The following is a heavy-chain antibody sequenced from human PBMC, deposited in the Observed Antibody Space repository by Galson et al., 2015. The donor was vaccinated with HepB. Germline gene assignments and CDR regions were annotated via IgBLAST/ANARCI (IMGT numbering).Heavy chain of an antibody. D-gene: IGHD5-18*01. CDR2: FSSSGVHI. Sequence: SLRLSCAASGFSFRYYTMTWVRRAPGKGLEWVSSFSSSGVHIHYADSVKGRFTVSRDNSNNMLYLQMNSLRAEDAGLYFCAKGYGLFDSWGQGILVTVSS. J-gene: IGHJ5*01. CDR1: GFSFRYYT. CDR3: AKGYGLFDS. V-gene: IGHV3-21*03.